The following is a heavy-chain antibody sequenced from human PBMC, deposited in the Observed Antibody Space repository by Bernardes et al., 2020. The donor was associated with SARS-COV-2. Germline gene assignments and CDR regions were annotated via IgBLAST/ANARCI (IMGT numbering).Heavy chain of an antibody. D-gene: IGHD6-13*01. CDR3: IRVVSSNCLHQGPIGLPPGTLLQEHL. CDR1: GFTFGDYD. CDR2: IRSKPYGGTT. V-gene: IGHV3-49*03. Sequence: GGSLRLSCTASGFTFGDYDMNWFRQAPGKGLEWVHFIRSKPYGGTTEYAASVKGRFTISRDESKSIAYLQMNRLKTEDTDVYFCIRVVSSNCLHQGPIGLPPGTLLQEHLWG. J-gene: IGHJ6*01.